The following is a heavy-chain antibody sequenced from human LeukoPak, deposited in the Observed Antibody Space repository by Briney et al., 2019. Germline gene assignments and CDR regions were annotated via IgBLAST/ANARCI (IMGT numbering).Heavy chain of an antibody. V-gene: IGHV1-69*06. J-gene: IGHJ4*02. CDR2: IIPIFGTA. D-gene: IGHD6-13*01. Sequence: GASVKVSCKASGGPFSSYAISWLRQAPGQGLEWMGGIIPIFGTANYAQKFQGRVTITADKSTSTAYMELRSLRSDDTAVYYCARACCSSSWYEDYWGQGTLVTVSS. CDR1: GGPFSSYA. CDR3: ARACCSSSWYEDY.